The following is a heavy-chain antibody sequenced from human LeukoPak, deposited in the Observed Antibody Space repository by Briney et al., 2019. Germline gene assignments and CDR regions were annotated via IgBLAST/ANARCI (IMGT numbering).Heavy chain of an antibody. Sequence: GASVKVSCKAPGYTFTSFYMHWVRQAPGQGLEWMGIINPSGGSTNYVQKFQGRVTMTRDTSTSTVYMELSSLRSEDTAVYYCARVSYTGSYYEYWGQGTLVTVSS. CDR3: ARVSYTGSYYEY. CDR2: INPSGGST. CDR1: GYTFTSFY. D-gene: IGHD1-26*01. V-gene: IGHV1-46*01. J-gene: IGHJ4*02.